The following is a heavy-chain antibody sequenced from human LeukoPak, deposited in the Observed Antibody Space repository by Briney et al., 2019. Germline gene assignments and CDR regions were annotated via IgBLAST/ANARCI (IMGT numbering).Heavy chain of an antibody. CDR1: GFTFSSYN. CDR3: VTDSSYGDLIY. D-gene: IGHD3-16*01. Sequence: RGSLRLSCVASGFTFSSYNMNWVRQAPGKGMEWISYISKSNSPIYYADSVKGRFTMSRDNAKNSLYLQMNSLRDEDTAVYYCVTDSSYGDLIYWGQGTLATVSS. V-gene: IGHV3-48*02. CDR2: ISKSNSPI. J-gene: IGHJ4*02.